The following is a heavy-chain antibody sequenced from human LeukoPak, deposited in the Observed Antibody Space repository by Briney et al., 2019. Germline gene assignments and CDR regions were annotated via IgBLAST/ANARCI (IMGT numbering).Heavy chain of an antibody. CDR2: INPNSGGT. D-gene: IGHD3-10*01. J-gene: IGHJ5*02. CDR1: GYTFTGYY. V-gene: IGHV1-2*02. Sequence: ASVKVSCKASGYTFTGYYMHWVRQAPGQGLEWMGWINPNSGGTNYAQKFQGRVTMTRDMSTSTVYMDLRSLRSDDRAVYFCARGHGSGSTNWFDPWGQGTLVTVSS. CDR3: ARGHGSGSTNWFDP.